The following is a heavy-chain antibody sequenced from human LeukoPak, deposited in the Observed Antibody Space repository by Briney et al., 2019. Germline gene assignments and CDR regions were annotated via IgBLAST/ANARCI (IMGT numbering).Heavy chain of an antibody. CDR1: GIIFSSDA. V-gene: IGHV3-23*01. D-gene: IGHD6-19*01. Sequence: PGGSLRLSCAASGIIFSSDAMSWVRQAPGKGLEWVSLITKSGDSSYYADSVKGRFTISRDNSKNTVYLQMNSLRAEDTAVYYCAKDHLALAATLDYWGQGTLVTVSS. CDR3: AKDHLALAATLDY. J-gene: IGHJ4*02. CDR2: ITKSGDSS.